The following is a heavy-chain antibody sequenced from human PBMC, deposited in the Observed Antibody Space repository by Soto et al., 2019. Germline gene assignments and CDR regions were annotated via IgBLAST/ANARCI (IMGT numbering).Heavy chain of an antibody. Sequence: GGPVKVSCEACGFRISSYGISWVRQAPGQGLEWMGWISAYNGNTNYAQKLQGRVTMTTDTSTSTAYMELRSLRSDDTAVYYCARSRAIPREEALDYWGQGTLVTVSS. D-gene: IGHD2-2*02. CDR3: ARSRAIPREEALDY. CDR2: ISAYNGNT. V-gene: IGHV1-18*01. CDR1: GFRISSYG. J-gene: IGHJ4*02.